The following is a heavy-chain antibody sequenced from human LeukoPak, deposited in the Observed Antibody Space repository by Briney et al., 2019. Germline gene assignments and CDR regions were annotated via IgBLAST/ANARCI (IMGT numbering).Heavy chain of an antibody. CDR3: ARALPSETLGYCSSTSCSTYYFDY. V-gene: IGHV1-46*01. CDR2: INPSGGST. Sequence: GASVKVSCKASGYTFTSYYMHWVRQAPGQGLEWMGIINPSGGSTSYAQKFQGRVTMTRDTSTSTVYMELSSLRSEDTAVYYCARALPSETLGYCSSTSCSTYYFDYWGQGTLVTVSS. D-gene: IGHD2-2*01. CDR1: GYTFTSYY. J-gene: IGHJ4*02.